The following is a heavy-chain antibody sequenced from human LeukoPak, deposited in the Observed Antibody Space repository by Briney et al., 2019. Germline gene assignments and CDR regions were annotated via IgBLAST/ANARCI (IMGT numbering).Heavy chain of an antibody. D-gene: IGHD3-22*01. V-gene: IGHV3-21*01. CDR1: GFTFSSYS. J-gene: IGHJ4*02. CDR3: ARDPKTYYYDSSGEAYFDY. Sequence: GSLRLSCAASGFTFSSYSMNWVRQAPGKGLEWVSSISSSSSYIYYADSVKGRFTISRDNAKNSLYLQMNSLRAEDTAVYYCARDPKTYYYDSSGEAYFDYWGQGTLVTVSS. CDR2: ISSSSSYI.